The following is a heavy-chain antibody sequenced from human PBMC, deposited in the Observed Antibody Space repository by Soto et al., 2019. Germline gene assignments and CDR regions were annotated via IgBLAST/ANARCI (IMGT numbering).Heavy chain of an antibody. J-gene: IGHJ6*02. CDR3: ARDLSGYDSYYYYYGMDV. D-gene: IGHD5-12*01. V-gene: IGHV3-33*01. CDR2: IWYDGSNK. Sequence: QVQLVESGGGVVQPGRSLRLSCAASGFTFSSYGMHWVRQAPGKGLEWVAVIWYDGSNKYYADSVKGRFTISRDNSKNTLYLQMNSLRAEDTAVYYCARDLSGYDSYYYYYGMDVWGQGTTVTVSS. CDR1: GFTFSSYG.